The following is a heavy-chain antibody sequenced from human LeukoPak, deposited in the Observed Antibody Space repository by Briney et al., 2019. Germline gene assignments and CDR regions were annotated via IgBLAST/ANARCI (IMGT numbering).Heavy chain of an antibody. V-gene: IGHV3-23*01. Sequence: GGSLILSCAASGFTFSSYAMSWVRQAPGKGLEWVSAISGSGGTKYYADSVNGRFTISRDNSKNTLYLQMNSLTAEDTALYYCAQVMGVRGAPSDYWGQGTLVTVSS. CDR1: GFTFSSYA. D-gene: IGHD3-10*01. CDR3: AQVMGVRGAPSDY. J-gene: IGHJ4*02. CDR2: ISGSGGTK.